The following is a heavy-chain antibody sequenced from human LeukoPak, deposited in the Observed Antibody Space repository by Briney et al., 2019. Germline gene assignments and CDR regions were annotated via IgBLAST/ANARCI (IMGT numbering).Heavy chain of an antibody. D-gene: IGHD6-13*01. V-gene: IGHV3-53*01. CDR3: ARDPYSSRTNDAFVI. CDR1: GFTVSSNY. J-gene: IGHJ3*02. Sequence: GGSLRLSCAASGFTVSSNYMSWVRQAPGKGLEWVSVIYSGGSTYYADSVKGRFTISRDNSKNTLYLQMNSLRAEDTAVYYCARDPYSSRTNDAFVIWGQGTMVTVSS. CDR2: IYSGGST.